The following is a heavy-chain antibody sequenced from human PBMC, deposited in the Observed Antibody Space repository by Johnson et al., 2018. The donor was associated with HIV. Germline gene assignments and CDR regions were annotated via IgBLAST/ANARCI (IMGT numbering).Heavy chain of an antibody. V-gene: IGHV3-30*18. J-gene: IGHJ3*02. D-gene: IGHD3-3*01. Sequence: QVQLVESGGGVVQPGRSLRLSCAASGFTFSSYGMHWVRQAPGKGLEWVAFISSDGSNKYFAVSVTGRFSISRDNSKNTLYLQMNSLTAEDTAVYYCAKPQWVASGAFDIWGQGTMVTVSS. CDR3: AKPQWVASGAFDI. CDR1: GFTFSSYG. CDR2: ISSDGSNK.